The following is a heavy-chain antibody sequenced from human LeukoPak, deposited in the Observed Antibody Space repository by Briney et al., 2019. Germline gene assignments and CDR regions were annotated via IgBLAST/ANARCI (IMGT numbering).Heavy chain of an antibody. CDR2: ISHTGRT. D-gene: IGHD6-25*01. J-gene: IGHJ2*01. CDR3: ARGVSIAARYFDL. Sequence: PSETLSLTCAVYDGPFSSFYWTWIRQPPGKGLEWIGEISHTGRTNYNPSLKSRVTISVDTSKNQFPLNLTSVTAADTAMYYCARGVSIAARYFDLWGRGTLVAVSS. V-gene: IGHV4-34*01. CDR1: DGPFSSFY.